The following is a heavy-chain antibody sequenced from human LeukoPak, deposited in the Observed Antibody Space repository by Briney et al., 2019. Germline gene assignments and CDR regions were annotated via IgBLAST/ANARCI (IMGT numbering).Heavy chain of an antibody. V-gene: IGHV5-51*01. CDR2: IYPDDSDT. Sequence: GGSLRLSCAASGFTFSGSSVHWVRQASGKGLEWMGIIYPDDSDTRYSPSFQGQVTITADKSISTAYLQWSSLKASDNAMYYCARQRRSSGWPNDYWGQGTLVTVSS. CDR1: GFTFSGSS. CDR3: ARQRRSSGWPNDY. D-gene: IGHD6-19*01. J-gene: IGHJ4*02.